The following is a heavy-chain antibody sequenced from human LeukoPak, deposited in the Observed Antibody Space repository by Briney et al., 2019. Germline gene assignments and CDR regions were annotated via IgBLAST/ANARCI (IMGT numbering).Heavy chain of an antibody. CDR2: IYYSGST. J-gene: IGHJ4*02. Sequence: SETLSLTCTISGGSISSYYWSWIRQPPGKGLEWIGSIYYSGSTYYNPSLKSRVTISVDTSKNQFSLKLSSVTAADTAVYYCARRVVYNYFDYWGQGTLVTVSS. V-gene: IGHV4-59*05. CDR1: GGSISSYY. D-gene: IGHD3-16*01. CDR3: ARRVVYNYFDY.